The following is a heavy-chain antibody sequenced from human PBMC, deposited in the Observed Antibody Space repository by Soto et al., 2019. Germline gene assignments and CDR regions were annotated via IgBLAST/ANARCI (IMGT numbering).Heavy chain of an antibody. J-gene: IGHJ4*02. CDR3: ARGSYYNSGTVHRPSDY. V-gene: IGHV3-64*02. Sequence: GGSLRLSCATSGFTFSIYAMHWVRQAPGKGLEYVSAISYDGTITYYADSVKGRFTISRDDSRNTVYLQMGSLRPEDMAIYYCARGSYYNSGTVHRPSDYWGQGTLVTVSS. D-gene: IGHD3-10*01. CDR2: ISYDGTIT. CDR1: GFTFSIYA.